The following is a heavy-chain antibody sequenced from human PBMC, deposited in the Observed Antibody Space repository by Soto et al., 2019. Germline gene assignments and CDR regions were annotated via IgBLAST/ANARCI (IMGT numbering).Heavy chain of an antibody. CDR2: INSDGSST. V-gene: IGHV3-74*01. CDR1: GFTFSSYW. Sequence: GGSLRLSCAASGFTFSSYWMHWVRQAPGKGLVWVSSINSDGSSTSYADSVKGRFTISRDNAKNTLYLQMNSLRAEDTAVYYCARREAGFGELLYPGYYYGMDVWGQGTTVTVSS. CDR3: ARREAGFGELLYPGYYYGMDV. D-gene: IGHD3-10*01. J-gene: IGHJ6*02.